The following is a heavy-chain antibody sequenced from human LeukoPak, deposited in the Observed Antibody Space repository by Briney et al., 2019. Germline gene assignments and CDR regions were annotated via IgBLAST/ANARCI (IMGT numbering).Heavy chain of an antibody. D-gene: IGHD6-19*01. J-gene: IGHJ4*02. CDR1: GYTFTNFG. CDR3: ARGGNSGWRTPNDDY. V-gene: IGHV1-18*01. CDR2: ISAYNGNT. Sequence: ASVKVSCKASGYTFTNFGVTWVRQAPGQGLEWMAWISAYNGNTNYAQKFQGRVTMTTDTSTSTAYMELRSLTSDDTAVYYCARGGNSGWRTPNDDYWGQGTLVIVSS.